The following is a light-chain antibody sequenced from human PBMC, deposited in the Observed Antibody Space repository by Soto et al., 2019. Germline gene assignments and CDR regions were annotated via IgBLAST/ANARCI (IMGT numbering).Light chain of an antibody. Sequence: EIVLTQSPGTLSLSQGERATLSCRASQSVSSSFLAWYPQTPGQAPRLLIYGASSRATCIPDRFRGRGSGTVFSLAISGLVPDDVAVYYCQQYGSSPWTLGQGTKV. CDR3: QQYGSSPWT. CDR1: QSVSSSF. CDR2: GAS. J-gene: IGKJ1*01. V-gene: IGKV3-20*01.